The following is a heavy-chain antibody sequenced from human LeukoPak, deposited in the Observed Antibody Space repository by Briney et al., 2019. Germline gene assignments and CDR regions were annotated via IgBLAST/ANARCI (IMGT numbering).Heavy chain of an antibody. CDR1: GFTFSSYA. CDR2: ISGSGGST. V-gene: IGHV3-23*01. CDR3: AKAGNLYCSGGSCYIPGGYDY. D-gene: IGHD2-15*01. Sequence: GGSLRLSCAASGFTFSSYAMSWVRQAPGKGLEWVSAISGSGGSTYYADSMKGRFTISRDNSKNTLYLQMNSLRAEDTAVYYCAKAGNLYCSGGSCYIPGGYDYWGQGTLVTVSS. J-gene: IGHJ4*02.